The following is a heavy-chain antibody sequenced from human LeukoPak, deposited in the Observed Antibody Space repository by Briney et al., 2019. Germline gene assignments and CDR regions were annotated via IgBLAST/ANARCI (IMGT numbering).Heavy chain of an antibody. V-gene: IGHV1-18*01. CDR1: GYTFTSYG. D-gene: IGHD6-19*01. Sequence: ASVKVSCKASGYTFTSYGISWVRQAPGQGLEWMGWISAYNGNTNYAQKLQGRVTMTTDTSTSTAYMELRSLRSDDTAVYYCASGSSGWYDGAFDIWGQGTMVTVSS. CDR2: ISAYNGNT. CDR3: ASGSSGWYDGAFDI. J-gene: IGHJ3*02.